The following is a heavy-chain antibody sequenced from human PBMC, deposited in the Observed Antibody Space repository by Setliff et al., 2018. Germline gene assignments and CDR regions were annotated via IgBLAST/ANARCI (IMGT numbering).Heavy chain of an antibody. CDR3: ARSRTIAVKGGVFAV. D-gene: IGHD6-19*01. V-gene: IGHV4-31*03. CDR2: IYYSGST. Sequence: PSETLSLTCTVSGASISSGTYYWAWIRQPPGKGLEWIGYIYYSGSTYYNPSLKSRVTISLDTSKNQFSLELSSVTAADTAVYYCARSRTIAVKGGVFAVWGRGTLVTVSS. J-gene: IGHJ2*01. CDR1: GASISSGTYY.